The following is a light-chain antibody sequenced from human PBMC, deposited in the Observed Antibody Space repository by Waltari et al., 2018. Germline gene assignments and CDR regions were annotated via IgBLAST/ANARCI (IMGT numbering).Light chain of an antibody. CDR3: CSYAGPATFVV. Sequence: QSALTQPASVSGSPGQSLTIPCTGMSSAVGSYNLVSWYQQFPGRAPQLIIYEVYRRPSGISDRFSGSKSGNTASLTISGLRAEDEADYYCCSYAGPATFVVFGGGTKLTVL. J-gene: IGLJ2*01. CDR1: SSAVGSYNL. V-gene: IGLV2-23*02. CDR2: EVY.